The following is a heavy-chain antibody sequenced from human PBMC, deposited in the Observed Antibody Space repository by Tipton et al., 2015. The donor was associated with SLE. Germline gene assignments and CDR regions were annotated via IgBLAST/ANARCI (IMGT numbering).Heavy chain of an antibody. CDR1: GGSISRGNYY. V-gene: IGHV4-61*09. J-gene: IGHJ6*02. CDR2: IDTSGTT. CDR3: ARRRGSSNWYTRHGMDV. D-gene: IGHD6-13*01. Sequence: TLSLTCIVSGGSISRGNYYWTWIRQPAGQGLVWLGHIDTSGTTYYNPPLKRRVTISMDKSKNQFSLNVTSVTAADTAVYYCARRRGSSNWYTRHGMDVWGQGTTVTVSS.